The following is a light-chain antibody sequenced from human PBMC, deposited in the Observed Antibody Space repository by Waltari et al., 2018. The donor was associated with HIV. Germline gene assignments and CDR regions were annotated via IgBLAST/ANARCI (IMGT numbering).Light chain of an antibody. CDR2: DTN. J-gene: IGLJ2*01. Sequence: QAVVTQEPSSIVSPGGTVTLTCGSSTGGVTSDHFHSWFQQKSGQAPTTLIYDTNNNHSWTPARFSGSLLGGKAALTLSGAQPEDEGDYYCLLSYSGVGRVFGGGTRVTVL. CDR3: LLSYSGVGRV. CDR1: TGGVTSDHF. V-gene: IGLV7-46*01.